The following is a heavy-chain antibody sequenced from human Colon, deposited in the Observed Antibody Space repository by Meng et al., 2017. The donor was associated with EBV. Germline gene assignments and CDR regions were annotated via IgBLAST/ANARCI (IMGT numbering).Heavy chain of an antibody. CDR1: GGSLSGYY. J-gene: IGHJ5*02. D-gene: IGHD2-8*01. V-gene: IGHV4-34*01. CDR2: INHSGTI. CDR3: ARGGGVIKGLVTWFDP. Sequence: QWQLQQLGAGLVKPSETLSLTCGVYGGSLSGYYWSWIRQTPGKGLEWIGEINHSGTINYNPSLRSRVTISVDRSNNQFSLRLSSVTAADTAVYYCARGGGVIKGLVTWFDPWGQGTVVTVSS.